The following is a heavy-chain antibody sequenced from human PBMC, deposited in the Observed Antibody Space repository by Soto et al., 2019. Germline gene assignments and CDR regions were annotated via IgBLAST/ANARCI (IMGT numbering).Heavy chain of an antibody. J-gene: IGHJ6*02. CDR1: GFTFSSYG. Sequence: QVQLVESGGGVVQPGRSLRLSCAASGFTFSSYGMHWVRQAPGKGLEWVAVISYDGSNKYYADSVKGRFTISRDNSKNTLYLQMNSLRAEDTAVYYCAKGADLWFGELSHLDVWGQGTTVTVSS. D-gene: IGHD3-10*01. CDR2: ISYDGSNK. CDR3: AKGADLWFGELSHLDV. V-gene: IGHV3-30*18.